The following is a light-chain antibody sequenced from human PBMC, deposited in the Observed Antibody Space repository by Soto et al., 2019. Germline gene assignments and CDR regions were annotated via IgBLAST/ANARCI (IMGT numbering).Light chain of an antibody. Sequence: IVLTQSPAILALSPGDRATLSCRASQSVSSSYLAWYQHKPGQAPRLLIHGASSRVTGIPDRFSGSGSGTDFTLTITRLEPEDFAVYYCQQYGSSPFTFGPGTKVDI. V-gene: IGKV3-20*01. CDR2: GAS. J-gene: IGKJ3*01. CDR3: QQYGSSPFT. CDR1: QSVSSSY.